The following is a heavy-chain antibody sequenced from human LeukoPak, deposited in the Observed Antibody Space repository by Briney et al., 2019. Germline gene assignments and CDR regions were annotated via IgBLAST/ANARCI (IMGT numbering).Heavy chain of an antibody. Sequence: ASVKVSCKASGYTFTSYGISWVRQAPGQGLEWMGWISAYNGNTNYAQKLQGRVTMTRDTSISTAYMELSRLRSDDTAVYYCARGVQAAEAFDIWGQGTMVTVSS. V-gene: IGHV1-18*01. J-gene: IGHJ3*02. CDR2: ISAYNGNT. CDR1: GYTFTSYG. D-gene: IGHD3-10*01. CDR3: ARGVQAAEAFDI.